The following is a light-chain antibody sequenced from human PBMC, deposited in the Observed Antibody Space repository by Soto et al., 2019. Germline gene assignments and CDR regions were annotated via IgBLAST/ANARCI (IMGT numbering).Light chain of an antibody. CDR2: GAS. CDR1: QSVSSN. Sequence: EIVMTQSPANLSVSPGERATLSCRASQSVSSNLAWYQQKPGQGPRLLIYGASTRATSIPARFSGSGSGTEFTLTITSLQSEDFAVYYCQQYNKWPPYTFGQRTKLEIK. J-gene: IGKJ2*01. CDR3: QQYNKWPPYT. V-gene: IGKV3-15*01.